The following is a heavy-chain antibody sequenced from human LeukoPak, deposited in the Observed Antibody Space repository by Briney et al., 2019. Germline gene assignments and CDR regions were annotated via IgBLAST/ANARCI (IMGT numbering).Heavy chain of an antibody. J-gene: IGHJ4*02. D-gene: IGHD6-6*01. CDR1: GGSISSGGYY. V-gene: IGHV4-31*03. CDR3: ARDEGYSSSYFDY. CDR2: IYYSGST. Sequence: SETLSLTCTVSGGSISSGGYYWSWIRQHPGKGLEWIGYIYYSGSTYYNPSLKSRVTISVDTSKNQFSLKVSSVTAADTAVYYCARDEGYSSSYFDYWGQGTLVTVSS.